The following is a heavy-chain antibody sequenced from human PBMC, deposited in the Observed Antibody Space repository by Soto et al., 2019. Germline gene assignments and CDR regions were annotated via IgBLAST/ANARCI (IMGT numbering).Heavy chain of an antibody. D-gene: IGHD5-18*01. CDR3: AKPIADSYGYILYPLYYYGMDV. CDR2: ISGSGGST. CDR1: GFTFSSYA. Sequence: GGSLRLSCAASGFTFSSYAMSWVRQAPGKGLEGVSAISGSGGSTYYADSVKGRFTISRDNSKNTLYLQMNSLRAEDTAVYYCAKPIADSYGYILYPLYYYGMDVWGQGTTVTVSS. J-gene: IGHJ6*02. V-gene: IGHV3-23*01.